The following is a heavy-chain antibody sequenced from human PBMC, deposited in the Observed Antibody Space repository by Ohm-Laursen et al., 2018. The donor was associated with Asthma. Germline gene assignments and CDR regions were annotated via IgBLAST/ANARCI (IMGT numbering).Heavy chain of an antibody. Sequence: SLRLSCTASGFTFSSYGMHWVRQAPGKGLEWVAVIWYDGSNKYYADSVKGRFTISRDNSKNTLYLQMNSLRAEDTAVYYCARIGDGYDYYDSSGSDYWGQGTLVTVSS. D-gene: IGHD3-22*01. CDR1: GFTFSSYG. V-gene: IGHV3-33*01. J-gene: IGHJ4*02. CDR3: ARIGDGYDYYDSSGSDY. CDR2: IWYDGSNK.